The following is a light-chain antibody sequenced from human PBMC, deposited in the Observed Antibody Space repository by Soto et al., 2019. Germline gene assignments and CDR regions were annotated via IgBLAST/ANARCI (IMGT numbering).Light chain of an antibody. Sequence: QSALTQPASVSGSPGRSITISCTGTSSDVGGYNYVSWYQQHPGKAPKLMIFDVSNRPSGVSNRFSGSKSGNTASLTISGLQTEDEADYSCSSYSSTSTQYVFGSGTKLTVL. CDR1: SSDVGGYNY. J-gene: IGLJ1*01. CDR3: SSYSSTSTQYV. V-gene: IGLV2-14*01. CDR2: DVS.